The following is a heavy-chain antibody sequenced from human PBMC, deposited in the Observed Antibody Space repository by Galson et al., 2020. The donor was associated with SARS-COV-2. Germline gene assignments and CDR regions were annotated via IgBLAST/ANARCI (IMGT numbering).Heavy chain of an antibody. CDR1: GFTFSSYS. CDR3: AREATLNVAAMGY. CDR2: ISSSSSYI. Sequence: GGSLRLSCAASGFTFSSYSMNWVRQAPGKGLEWVSSISSSSSYIYYADSVKGRFTISRDNAKNSLYLQMNSLRAEDTAVYYCAREATLNVAAMGYWGQGTLVTVSS. D-gene: IGHD6-19*01. V-gene: IGHV3-21*01. J-gene: IGHJ4*02.